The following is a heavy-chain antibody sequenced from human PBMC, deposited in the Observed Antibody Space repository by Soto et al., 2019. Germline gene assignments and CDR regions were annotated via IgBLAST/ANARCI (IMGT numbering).Heavy chain of an antibody. CDR2: IYHGGTT. CDR3: ATSQKGYNWNYFDH. CDR1: GYSISSGSY. D-gene: IGHD1-20*01. Sequence: SETLSLTCTVSGYSISSGSYWAWIRQPPGKGPEWIASIYHGGTTFYNPSLESRVSVSVDTSKSQFSLKLSAVTAADTAVYYCATSQKGYNWNYFDHWGQGALVTVSS. J-gene: IGHJ4*02. V-gene: IGHV4-38-2*02.